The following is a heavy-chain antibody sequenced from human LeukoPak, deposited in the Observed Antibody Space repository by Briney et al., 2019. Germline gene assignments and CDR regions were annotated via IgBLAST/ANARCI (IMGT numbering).Heavy chain of an antibody. J-gene: IGHJ4*02. Sequence: GASVKVSCKASGGTFSSYAISWVRQAPGQGLEWMGGIIPIFGTANYAQKFQGRVTITADKSTSTAYMELSSPRSEDTAVYYCAREKPGAFDYWGQGTLVTVSS. V-gene: IGHV1-69*06. CDR2: IIPIFGTA. CDR1: GGTFSSYA. CDR3: AREKPGAFDY. D-gene: IGHD1-14*01.